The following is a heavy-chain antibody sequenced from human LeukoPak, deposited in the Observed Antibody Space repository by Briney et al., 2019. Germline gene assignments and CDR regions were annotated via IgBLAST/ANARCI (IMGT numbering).Heavy chain of an antibody. CDR2: IYYSGST. CDR1: GGSISGYY. D-gene: IGHD2-15*01. Sequence: PSETLSLTCTVSGGSISGYYWSWIRQPPGRGLEWIAYIYYSGSTNYNPSLMSRVTISGDTSKNQFSLKLSSVTAADTAVYYCARQYSRYFQHWGQGTLVTVSS. J-gene: IGHJ1*01. V-gene: IGHV4-59*08. CDR3: ARQYSRYFQH.